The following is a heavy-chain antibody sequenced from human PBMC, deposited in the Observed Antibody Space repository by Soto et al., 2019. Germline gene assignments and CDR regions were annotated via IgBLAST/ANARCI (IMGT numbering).Heavy chain of an antibody. J-gene: IGHJ6*02. CDR2: ISAYNGNT. CDR3: AREGYCISTSCRHYDYYAMDV. V-gene: IGHV1-18*01. CDR1: GYTFTSYG. D-gene: IGHD2-2*01. Sequence: QVQLVQSGAEVKKPGASVKVSCKASGYTFTSYGISWVRQAPGQGLEWMGWISAYNGNTNYAQKLQGRVTMTTDKSTSTAYMELRSLRSDDTAVYYCAREGYCISTSCRHYDYYAMDVWGQGTTVTVSS.